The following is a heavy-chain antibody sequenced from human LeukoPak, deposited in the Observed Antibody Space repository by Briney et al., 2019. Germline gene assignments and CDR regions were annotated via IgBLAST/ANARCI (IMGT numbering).Heavy chain of an antibody. CDR2: IIPIFGTA. CDR3: AREEGGYGDYAY. Sequence: ASVKVSCKASGGTFISYAISWVRQAPGQGVEWMGGIIPIFGTANYAQKFQGRVTITTDESTSTAYMELSSLRSDDTAVYYCAREEGGYGDYAYWGQGTLVTVSS. D-gene: IGHD4-17*01. J-gene: IGHJ4*02. V-gene: IGHV1-69*05. CDR1: GGTFISYA.